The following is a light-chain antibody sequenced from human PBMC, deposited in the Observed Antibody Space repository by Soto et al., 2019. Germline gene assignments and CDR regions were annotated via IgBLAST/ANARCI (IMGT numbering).Light chain of an antibody. CDR3: QQYDSLPRT. V-gene: IGKV3-20*01. J-gene: IGKJ1*01. CDR1: QSVSSSF. CDR2: GAS. Sequence: EIVLTQSPGTLSLSPGERATLSCRASQSVSSSFLAWYPQKPGQAPRLLIYGASSRATGIPDRFSGSGSGTDFTLAISRLEPEDIAVDYCQQYDSLPRTFGQGTKVEIK.